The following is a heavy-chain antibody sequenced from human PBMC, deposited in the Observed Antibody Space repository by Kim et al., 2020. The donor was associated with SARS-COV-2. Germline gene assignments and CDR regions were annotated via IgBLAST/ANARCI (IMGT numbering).Heavy chain of an antibody. D-gene: IGHD5-12*01. CDR1: GGSISSSSYY. V-gene: IGHV4-39*01. CDR2: IYYSGST. Sequence: SETLSLTCTVSGGSISSSSYYWGWIRQPPGKGLEWIGSIYYSGSTYYNPSLKSRVTISVDTSKNQFSLKLSSVTAADTAVYYCARHKRDIVATHPPFDYWGQGTLVTVSS. J-gene: IGHJ4*02. CDR3: ARHKRDIVATHPPFDY.